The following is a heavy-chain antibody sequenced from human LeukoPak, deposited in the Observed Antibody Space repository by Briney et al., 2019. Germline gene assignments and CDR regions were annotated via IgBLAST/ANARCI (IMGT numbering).Heavy chain of an antibody. Sequence: GGCLRLSCAASGYTFSSYAMSWVRQAPGKGLEWVSAISGSGGSTYYADSVKGRFTISRDNSKNTLYLQMNSLRAEDTAVYYCAKRDSSGSYPYYFDSWGQGTLVTVSS. CDR3: AKRDSSGSYPYYFDS. J-gene: IGHJ4*02. CDR2: ISGSGGST. V-gene: IGHV3-23*01. CDR1: GYTFSSYA. D-gene: IGHD3-22*01.